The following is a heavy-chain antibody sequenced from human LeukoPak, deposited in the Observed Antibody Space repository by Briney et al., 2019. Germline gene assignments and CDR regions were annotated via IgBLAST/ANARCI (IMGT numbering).Heavy chain of an antibody. CDR3: ARKYYDFWSGYFYWFDP. Sequence: SETLSLTCAVYGGSFSGYYWSWIRQPPGKGLEWIGEINHSGSTNYNPSLKSRVTISVDTSKNQFSLKLSSVTAADTAVYYWARKYYDFWSGYFYWFDPWGQGTLVTVSS. CDR2: INHSGST. D-gene: IGHD3-3*01. CDR1: GGSFSGYY. J-gene: IGHJ5*02. V-gene: IGHV4-34*01.